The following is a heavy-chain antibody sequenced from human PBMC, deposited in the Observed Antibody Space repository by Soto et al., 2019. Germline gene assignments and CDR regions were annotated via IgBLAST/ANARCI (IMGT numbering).Heavy chain of an antibody. CDR3: ARAGKSTVTTGIPEFQYYYYMDV. Sequence: ASVKVSCKASGYTFTGYYMHWVRQAPGQGLEWMGWINPNSGGTNYAQKFQGWVTMTRDTSISTAYMELSRLRSDDTAVYYCARAGKSTVTTGIPEFQYYYYMDVWGKGTTVTVSS. J-gene: IGHJ6*03. D-gene: IGHD4-17*01. CDR1: GYTFTGYY. CDR2: INPNSGGT. V-gene: IGHV1-2*04.